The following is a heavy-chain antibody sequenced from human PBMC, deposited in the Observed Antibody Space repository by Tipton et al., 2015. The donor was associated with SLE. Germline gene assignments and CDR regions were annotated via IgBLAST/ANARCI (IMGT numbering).Heavy chain of an antibody. J-gene: IGHJ3*02. CDR1: TFSSYA. CDR3: ASPPGAFDI. Sequence: TFSSYAMSWVRQAPGKGLEWIGSIYYSGSTYYNPSLKSRVTISVDTSKNQFSLKLSSVSAADTAVYYCASPPGAFDIWGQGTMVTVSS. V-gene: IGHV4-39*07. CDR2: IYYSGST.